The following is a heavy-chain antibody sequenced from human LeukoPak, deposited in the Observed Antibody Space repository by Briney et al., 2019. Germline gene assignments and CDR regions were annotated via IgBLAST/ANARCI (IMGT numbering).Heavy chain of an antibody. CDR3: ARLTQPRIPFDY. CDR2: IYYSGST. Sequence: SETLSLACTVSGGSISSSSYYWGWIRQPPGKGLEWIGSIYYSGSTYYNPSLKSRVTISVDTSKNQFSLKLSSVTAADTAVYYCARLTQPRIPFDYWGQGTLATVSS. D-gene: IGHD2-15*01. J-gene: IGHJ4*02. CDR1: GGSISSSSYY. V-gene: IGHV4-39*01.